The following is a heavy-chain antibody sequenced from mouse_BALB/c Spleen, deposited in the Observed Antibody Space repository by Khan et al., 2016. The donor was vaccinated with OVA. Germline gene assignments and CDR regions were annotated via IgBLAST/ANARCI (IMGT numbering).Heavy chain of an antibody. D-gene: IGHD1-1*01. Sequence: VQLKESGPGLVKPSQSLSLTCTVTGYSITSGYAWNWIRQFPGNKLEWMGYISYSGVTSYTPSLKSRISITRDTSKNQFLLQLNSVTTEDTATYYCARGNYYGYYFDYWGQGTTLTVSS. J-gene: IGHJ2*01. V-gene: IGHV3-2*02. CDR3: ARGNYYGYYFDY. CDR2: ISYSGVT. CDR1: GYSITSGYA.